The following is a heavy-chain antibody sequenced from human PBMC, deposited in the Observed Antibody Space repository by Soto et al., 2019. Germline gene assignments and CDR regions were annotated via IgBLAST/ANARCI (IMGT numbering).Heavy chain of an antibody. V-gene: IGHV3-23*01. J-gene: IGHJ5*02. D-gene: IGHD3-10*01. CDR3: AKNYGSGSYYIQHNWFDP. CDR2: ISGSGGST. Sequence: GGSLRLSCAASGFTFSSYAMSWVRQAPGKGLEWVSAISGSGGSTYYADSVKGRFTISRDNSKNTLYLQMNSLRAEDTAVYYCAKNYGSGSYYIQHNWFDPWGQGTLVTVSS. CDR1: GFTFSSYA.